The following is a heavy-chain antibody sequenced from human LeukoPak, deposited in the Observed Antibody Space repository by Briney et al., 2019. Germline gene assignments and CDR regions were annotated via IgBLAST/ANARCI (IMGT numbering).Heavy chain of an antibody. Sequence: ASVKVSCKASGYTFSSYGVNWVRQAPGQGLEWMGWISAYNGNTNYAQKLQGRVTMTTDTSTSTAYMELRSLRSDDTAVYYCAKGKDSSGYYGMDVWGQGTTVTVSS. D-gene: IGHD6-19*01. CDR1: GYTFSSYG. V-gene: IGHV1-18*01. CDR2: ISAYNGNT. J-gene: IGHJ6*02. CDR3: AKGKDSSGYYGMDV.